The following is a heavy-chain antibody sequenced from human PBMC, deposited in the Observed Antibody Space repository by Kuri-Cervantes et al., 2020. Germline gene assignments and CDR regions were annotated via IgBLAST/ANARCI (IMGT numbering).Heavy chain of an antibody. CDR3: ARLLRGVINWFDP. Sequence: GSLRLSCTVSGGSVSSGGYYWSWVRQPPGKGLEWIGYMHYAGSTNYNPSLKGRVTISVDTSKNQFSLKLSSVTAADTAVYYCARLLRGVINWFDPWGQGTLVTVSS. V-gene: IGHV4-61*08. CDR2: MHYAGST. D-gene: IGHD3-10*01. CDR1: GGSVSSGGYY. J-gene: IGHJ5*02.